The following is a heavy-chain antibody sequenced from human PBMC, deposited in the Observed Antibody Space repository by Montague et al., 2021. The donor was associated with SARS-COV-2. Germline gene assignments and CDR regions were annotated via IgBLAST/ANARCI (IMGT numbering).Heavy chain of an antibody. Sequence: SETLSLTCTVTGGPISGSSYYWGWIRQSPGKGLEWIASVDYSGNTYYSPSLKNRLTISVDTSKNQFSLKLNSVTAADTALYYCARREYSYGWGDWGQGTLVTVSS. CDR3: ARREYSYGWGD. CDR2: VDYSGNT. D-gene: IGHD5-18*01. V-gene: IGHV4-39*01. J-gene: IGHJ4*02. CDR1: GGPISGSSYY.